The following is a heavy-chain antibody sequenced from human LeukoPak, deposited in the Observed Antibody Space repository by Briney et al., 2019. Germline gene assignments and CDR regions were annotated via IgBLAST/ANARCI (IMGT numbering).Heavy chain of an antibody. CDR1: GGSIGTYY. CDR2: IYYSGGT. Sequence: SETLSLTCTVSGGSIGTYYWSWIRQPPGKGLEWIGYIYYSGGTNYNPSLKNRVTISVDTSKNQFSLKLSSVTAADTAVYYCARDSSGYDYSFDAFDIWGQGTMVTVSS. CDR3: ARDSSGYDYSFDAFDI. J-gene: IGHJ3*02. D-gene: IGHD5-12*01. V-gene: IGHV4-59*01.